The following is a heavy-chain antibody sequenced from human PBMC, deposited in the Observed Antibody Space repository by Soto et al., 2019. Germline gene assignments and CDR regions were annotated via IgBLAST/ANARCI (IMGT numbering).Heavy chain of an antibody. CDR1: RFTFSNAW. Sequence: EVQLVESGGGLVKPGGSLRLSCAACRFTFSNAWMNWVRQAPGRGLEWVGRIKTKTEDGTTDYSAPVKGRFTISRDDSKNTLYLQMNSLRTDDTAVYYCTTDTRWAVAGSPTQDYWGQGTLVTVSS. J-gene: IGHJ4*02. CDR2: IKTKTEDGTT. D-gene: IGHD6-19*01. V-gene: IGHV3-15*07. CDR3: TTDTRWAVAGSPTQDY.